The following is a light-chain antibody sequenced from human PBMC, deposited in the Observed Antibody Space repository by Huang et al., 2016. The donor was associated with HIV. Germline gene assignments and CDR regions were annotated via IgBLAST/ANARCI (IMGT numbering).Light chain of an antibody. Sequence: DIQMTQSASTLSASVGDRVTITCRARQTISNWLAWYQQKPGKAPNLLIDKASTLESGVPSRFSGSGSGTEFTLTISSLQPDDFATYYCHHYNSYSGAFGQGTKVEIK. CDR1: QTISNW. CDR2: KAS. CDR3: HHYNSYSGA. J-gene: IGKJ1*01. V-gene: IGKV1-5*03.